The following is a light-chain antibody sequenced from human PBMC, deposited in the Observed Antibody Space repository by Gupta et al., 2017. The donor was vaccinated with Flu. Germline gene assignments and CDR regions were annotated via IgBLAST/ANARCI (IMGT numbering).Light chain of an antibody. J-gene: IGLJ1*01. Sequence: QSPLTHPRSVPGSPGQSVTMSGTGTSSDVGGYNYVSWYQQHPGKAPKLMISHVSNRPSGVTDRFSCSNSGNTASLTISGLQAEDEADYYCCSYAGSYTYVFGTGTKVTVL. CDR2: HVS. V-gene: IGLV2-11*01. CDR3: CSYAGSYTYV. CDR1: SSDVGGYNY.